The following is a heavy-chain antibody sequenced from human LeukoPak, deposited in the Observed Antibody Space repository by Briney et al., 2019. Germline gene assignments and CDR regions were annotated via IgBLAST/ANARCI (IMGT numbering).Heavy chain of an antibody. CDR3: ARQLGSFLYYFDY. J-gene: IGHJ4*02. CDR2: IYYSGST. CDR1: GGSISSYY. Sequence: NPSETLSLTCTVSGGSISSYYWSWIRQPPGKGLEWIGYIYYSGSTNYNPSLKSRVTISVDTSKNQFSLKLSSVTAADTAVYYCARQLGSFLYYFDYWGQGTLVTVSS. D-gene: IGHD7-27*01. V-gene: IGHV4-59*08.